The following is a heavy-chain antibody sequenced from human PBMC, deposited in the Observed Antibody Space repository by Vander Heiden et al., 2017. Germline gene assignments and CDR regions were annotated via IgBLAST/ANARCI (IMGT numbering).Heavy chain of an antibody. Sequence: QVQLQESGPGLVKPSATLSLTCAVSGYSISSGYYWGWIRQPPGKGLEWIGSIYHSGSTYYNPSLKSRVTISVDTSKNQFSLKLSSVTAADTAVYYCARELQQLVPWFDPWGQGTLVTVSS. CDR2: IYHSGST. CDR1: GYSISSGYY. CDR3: ARELQQLVPWFDP. V-gene: IGHV4-38-2*02. J-gene: IGHJ5*02. D-gene: IGHD6-13*01.